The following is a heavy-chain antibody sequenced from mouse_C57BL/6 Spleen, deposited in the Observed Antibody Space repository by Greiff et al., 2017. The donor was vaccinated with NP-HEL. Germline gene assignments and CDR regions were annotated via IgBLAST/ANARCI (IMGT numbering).Heavy chain of an antibody. Sequence: EVHLVESGGGLVKPGGSLKLSCAASGFTFSDYGMHWVRQAPEKGLEWVAYISSGSSTIYYADTVKGRFTISRDNAKNTLCLQMTSLRSEDTAMYYCARPLYYYGSSYEDYFDYWGQGTTLTVSS. J-gene: IGHJ2*01. CDR3: ARPLYYYGSSYEDYFDY. CDR1: GFTFSDYG. V-gene: IGHV5-17*01. D-gene: IGHD1-1*01. CDR2: ISSGSSTI.